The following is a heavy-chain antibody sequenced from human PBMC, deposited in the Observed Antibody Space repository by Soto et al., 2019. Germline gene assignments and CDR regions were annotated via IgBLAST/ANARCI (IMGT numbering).Heavy chain of an antibody. V-gene: IGHV1-69*01. CDR3: AREGYGDYGKPFDY. CDR2: IIPMFGTA. Sequence: QVQLVQSGAEVKKPGSSVKVSCKASGGTFNTYYISWVRQAPGQGLEWMGGIIPMFGTANYAQKFQGRVTITADESTSTAYMDLSSLRSEDTAMYYCAREGYGDYGKPFDYWGQGTLVTVSS. D-gene: IGHD4-17*01. J-gene: IGHJ4*02. CDR1: GGTFNTYY.